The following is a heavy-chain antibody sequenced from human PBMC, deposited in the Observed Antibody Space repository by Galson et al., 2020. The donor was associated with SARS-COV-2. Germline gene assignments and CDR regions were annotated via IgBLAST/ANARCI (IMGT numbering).Heavy chain of an antibody. D-gene: IGHD3-16*01. Sequence: GESLKISCAASGFTFGDYAMHWVRQAPGKGLEWVSLINGAGGNTYYADSVKGRFTISRDNRKNSLYLQMNSLRTEDTALYYCAKDIVIRPYDYYYMDVWGKGTTVTVSS. CDR2: INGAGGNT. CDR1: GFTFGDYA. J-gene: IGHJ6*03. V-gene: IGHV3-43*02. CDR3: AKDIVIRPYDYYYMDV.